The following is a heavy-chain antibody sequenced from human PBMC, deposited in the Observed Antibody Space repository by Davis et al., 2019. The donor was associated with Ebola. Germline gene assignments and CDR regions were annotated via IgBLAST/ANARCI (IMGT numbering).Heavy chain of an antibody. CDR3: ARGDDYPFYMDV. CDR1: GGSISSYY. J-gene: IGHJ6*04. Sequence: GSLRLSCTVSGGSISSYYWNWIRQPPGKGLDWIGYIYYSGSTNYNPSLKSRVTISVDTSKNQFSLKLSSVTAADTAVYYCARGDDYPFYMDVWGKGTTVTVSS. D-gene: IGHD2/OR15-2a*01. CDR2: IYYSGST. V-gene: IGHV4-59*01.